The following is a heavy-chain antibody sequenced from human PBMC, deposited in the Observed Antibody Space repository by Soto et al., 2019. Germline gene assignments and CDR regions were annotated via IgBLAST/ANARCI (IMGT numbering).Heavy chain of an antibody. CDR1: GFTFTNAW. D-gene: IGHD2-8*02. V-gene: IGHV3-15*01. J-gene: IGHJ3*01. CDR2: IKSKSHGGTT. CDR3: ATEECTGGGCDLRSAFDR. Sequence: EVQLVESGGGLVKPGGSLRLSCAASGFTFTNAWMSWVRRAPGKGLEWAGHIKSKSHGGTTDYAAPVKGRFTISRDDSKNTLYLQMDSLKAENTAVNYWATEECTGGGCDLRSAFDRWGQGAMVTVSS.